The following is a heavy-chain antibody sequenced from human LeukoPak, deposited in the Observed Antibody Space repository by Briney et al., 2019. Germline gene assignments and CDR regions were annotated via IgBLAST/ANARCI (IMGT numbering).Heavy chain of an antibody. Sequence: GGSLRLSCAASGFTFSSYAMHWVRQAPGKGLEWVAVISYDGSNKYYADSVKGRFTISRDNSKNTLYLQMNSLRAEDTAVYYCAKKQRYFDWLLDYWGQGTLVTVSS. J-gene: IGHJ4*02. CDR2: ISYDGSNK. CDR3: AKKQRYFDWLLDY. CDR1: GFTFSSYA. D-gene: IGHD3-9*01. V-gene: IGHV3-30-3*02.